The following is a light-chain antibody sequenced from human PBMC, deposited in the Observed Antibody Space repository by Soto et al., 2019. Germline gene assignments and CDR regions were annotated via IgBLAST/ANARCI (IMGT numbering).Light chain of an antibody. J-gene: IGLJ1*01. V-gene: IGLV2-14*01. CDR2: EVR. Sequence: QSVLTQPASVSGSAGQSITISCSGTMRDVGAYNLVSWYQQHPGTAPKLIIYEVRNRPSGISSRFSGSRSGNTASLTISGLQPEDEGDYYCSSYTSSSTRVFGTGTKVTAL. CDR1: MRDVGAYNL. CDR3: SSYTSSSTRV.